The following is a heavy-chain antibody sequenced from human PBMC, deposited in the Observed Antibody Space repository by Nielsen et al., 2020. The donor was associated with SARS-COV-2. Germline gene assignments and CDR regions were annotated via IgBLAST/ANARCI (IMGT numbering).Heavy chain of an antibody. V-gene: IGHV1-18*04. J-gene: IGHJ2*01. CDR2: ISAYNGNT. Sequence: ASVKVSCKASGYTFTSYGISWVRQAPGQGLEWMGWISAYNGNTNYAQKLQGRVTMTTDTSTSTAYMELRSLRSDDTAVYYCAREVANWNLEGRYFDLWGRGTLVTVSS. D-gene: IGHD1-1*01. CDR1: GYTFTSYG. CDR3: AREVANWNLEGRYFDL.